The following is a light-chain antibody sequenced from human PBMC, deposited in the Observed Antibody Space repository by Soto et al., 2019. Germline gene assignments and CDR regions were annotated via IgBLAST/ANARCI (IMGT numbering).Light chain of an antibody. J-gene: IGKJ4*01. V-gene: IGKV3-15*01. Sequence: EIVMTQSPDTMSVSPGERATLSCRASQSVSSKLACYQQKPGQAPRLLIYAASTRATGIPARCSGSGSGTEFGLTLRSLQSEDFAVYYCLQYNNWPPLTFGGGTKVEIK. CDR2: AAS. CDR1: QSVSSK. CDR3: LQYNNWPPLT.